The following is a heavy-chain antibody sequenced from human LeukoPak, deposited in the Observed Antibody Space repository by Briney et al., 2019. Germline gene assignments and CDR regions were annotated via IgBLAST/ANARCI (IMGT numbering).Heavy chain of an antibody. J-gene: IGHJ4*02. V-gene: IGHV5-51*01. CDR1: GYSFTSYW. CDR2: IYPGDSDT. Sequence: GESLKISCKGSGYSFTSYWIGWVRQMPGKGLEWMGIIYPGDSDTRYSPSFQGQVTISADKSISTAYLQWSSLKASDTAMYYCARAKPKNMVRGLIMRRESRYYFDYWGQGTLVTVSS. CDR3: ARAKPKNMVRGLIMRRESRYYFDY. D-gene: IGHD3-10*01.